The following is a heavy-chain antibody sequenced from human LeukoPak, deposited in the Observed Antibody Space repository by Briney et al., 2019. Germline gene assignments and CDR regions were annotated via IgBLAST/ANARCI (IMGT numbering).Heavy chain of an antibody. CDR2: IYHSGST. D-gene: IGHD6-6*01. Sequence: PSQTLSPTCAVSGGSISSGGYSWSWIRQPPGKGLEWIGYIYHSGSTYYNPSLKSRVTISVDRSKNQFSLKLSSVTAADTAVYYCARGGSRQSSSSDFDYWGQGILVTVSS. V-gene: IGHV4-30-2*01. CDR3: ARGGSRQSSSSDFDY. J-gene: IGHJ4*02. CDR1: GGSISSGGYS.